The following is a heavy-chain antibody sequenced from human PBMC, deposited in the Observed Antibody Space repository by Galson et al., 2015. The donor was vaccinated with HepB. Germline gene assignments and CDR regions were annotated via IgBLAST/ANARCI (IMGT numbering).Heavy chain of an antibody. V-gene: IGHV4-4*07. CDR1: GGSIGSFY. CDR2: FYTTGNT. J-gene: IGHJ6*02. Sequence: ETLSLTCTVSGGSIGSFYWTWIRQPAGKGLEWIGLFYTTGNTRYNPSLKSRVTMSVDTSKNQFSLKLYSVTAANTAVYYCARQRIAAAGTYYYYYGMDVWGQGTTVTVSS. CDR3: ARQRIAAAGTYYYYYGMDV. D-gene: IGHD6-13*01.